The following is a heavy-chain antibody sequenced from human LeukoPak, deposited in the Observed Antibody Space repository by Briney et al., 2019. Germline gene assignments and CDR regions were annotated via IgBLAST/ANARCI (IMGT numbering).Heavy chain of an antibody. D-gene: IGHD6-6*01. Sequence: PSETLSLTCTVSGGSISSYYWSWIRQPPGKGLEWIGYIYYSGSTNYNPSLKSRVTISVDTSKNQFSLKLSSVTAADTAVYYCARVGYSSSSNYFDYWGQGTLVTVSS. CDR1: GGSISSYY. V-gene: IGHV4-59*01. CDR2: IYYSGST. J-gene: IGHJ4*02. CDR3: ARVGYSSSSNYFDY.